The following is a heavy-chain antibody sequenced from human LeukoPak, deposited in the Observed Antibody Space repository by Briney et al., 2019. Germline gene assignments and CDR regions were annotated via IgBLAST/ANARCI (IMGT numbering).Heavy chain of an antibody. D-gene: IGHD2-8*01. V-gene: IGHV3-23*01. Sequence: GGSLRLSCAASGFTFSSYAMSWVRQAPGKGLEWVSGITDSDGRTFYGDSVKGRFTISRDNSKNTLSLQMNSLRADDTAVYYCARDRTRNIVLMVDAITDGMDVWGQGTTVTVSS. J-gene: IGHJ6*02. CDR2: ITDSDGRT. CDR1: GFTFSSYA. CDR3: ARDRTRNIVLMVDAITDGMDV.